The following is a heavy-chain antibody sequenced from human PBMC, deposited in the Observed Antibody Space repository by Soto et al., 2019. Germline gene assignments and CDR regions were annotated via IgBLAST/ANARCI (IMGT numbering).Heavy chain of an antibody. D-gene: IGHD1-26*01. V-gene: IGHV4-31*03. CDR3: AVSGSYFRYFDY. J-gene: IGHJ4*02. CDR1: GGSISSGGYF. CDR2: IYYSGST. Sequence: PSETLSLTCTVTGGSISSGGYFWSWIRQHPGKGLEWIGYIYYSGSTYYNPSLKSRDTISVDTSKNQFSLKLSSVTAADTAVYYCAVSGSYFRYFDYWGQGTLVTVSS.